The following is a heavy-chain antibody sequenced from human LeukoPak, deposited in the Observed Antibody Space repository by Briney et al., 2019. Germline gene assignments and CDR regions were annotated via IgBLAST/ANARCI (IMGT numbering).Heavy chain of an antibody. CDR2: ISGSGGST. J-gene: IGHJ4*02. CDR3: AIHPYYDSSGYSYYFDY. V-gene: IGHV3-23*01. CDR1: GGSFSGYY. D-gene: IGHD3-22*01. Sequence: ETLSLTCAVYGGSFSGYYWSWVRQAPGKGLEWVSAISGSGGSTYYADSVKGRFTISRDNSKNTLYLQMNSLRAEDTAIYYCAIHPYYDSSGYSYYFDYWGQGTLVTVSS.